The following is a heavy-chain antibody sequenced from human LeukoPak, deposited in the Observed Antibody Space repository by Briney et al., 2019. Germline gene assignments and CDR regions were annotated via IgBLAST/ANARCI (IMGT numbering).Heavy chain of an antibody. J-gene: IGHJ2*01. CDR1: GFTFSSYW. CDR2: INTDGSST. CDR3: ARGQRYFDL. V-gene: IGHV3-74*01. Sequence: GGSLRLSCAASGFTFSSYWMHWVRQAPGKGLVWVSRINTDGSSTSYADSVEDRFTISRDNAKNTLYLQMNSLRAEDTAVYYCARGQRYFDLWGRGTLVTVSS.